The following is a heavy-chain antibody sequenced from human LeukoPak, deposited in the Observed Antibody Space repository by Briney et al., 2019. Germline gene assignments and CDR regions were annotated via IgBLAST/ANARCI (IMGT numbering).Heavy chain of an antibody. CDR3: ARPARGYYGSGSYVDY. J-gene: IGHJ4*02. Sequence: GEPLKISCKGSGYSFTNYWIVWVRQMPGKGLEWMGIIYPGDSDTRYYPSFQGQVTISADKSISTAYLQWSSLKASDTAIYYCARPARGYYGSGSYVDYWGQGTLVTVSS. CDR2: IYPGDSDT. CDR1: GYSFTNYW. V-gene: IGHV5-51*01. D-gene: IGHD3-10*01.